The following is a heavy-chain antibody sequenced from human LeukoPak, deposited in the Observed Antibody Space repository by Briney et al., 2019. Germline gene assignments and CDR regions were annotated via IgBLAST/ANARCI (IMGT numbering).Heavy chain of an antibody. CDR3: TKSPFSGSYRFED. J-gene: IGHJ4*02. CDR1: GFTFSTYA. D-gene: IGHD1-26*01. V-gene: IGHV3-23*01. CDR2: ISGSGVTT. Sequence: GGSLRLSCVASGFTFSTYAMSWVRQAPGQGLEWVSVISGSGVTTYYADSVKGRFSISRANSKSTLWLQMSSLRAEDTAVYFCTKSPFSGSYRFEDWGQGTLVTVSS.